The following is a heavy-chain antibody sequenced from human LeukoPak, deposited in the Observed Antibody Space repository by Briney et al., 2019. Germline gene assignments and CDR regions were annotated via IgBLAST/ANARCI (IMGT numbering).Heavy chain of an antibody. CDR1: GGSFSGYY. CDR3: ARYYYDSSSYYSVEFDY. D-gene: IGHD3-22*01. CDR2: INHSGST. V-gene: IGHV4-34*01. Sequence: SETLSLTCAVYGGSFSGYYWSWIRQPPGKGLKWIGEINHSGSTNYNPSLKSRVTISVDTSKNQFSLKLSSVTAADTAVYYCARYYYDSSSYYSVEFDYWGQGTLVTVSS. J-gene: IGHJ4*02.